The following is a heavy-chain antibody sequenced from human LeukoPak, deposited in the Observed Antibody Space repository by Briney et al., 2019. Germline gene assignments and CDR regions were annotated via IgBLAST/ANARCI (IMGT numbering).Heavy chain of an antibody. CDR2: IKSKTDGGTT. J-gene: IGHJ3*02. CDR1: GFTFSNAW. Sequence: GGSLRLSCAASGFTFSNAWMSWVRQAPGKGLEWVGRIKSKTDGGTTDYAAPVKGRFTISRDNSKNTLYLQMNSLRAEDTAVYYCASKGYYLPADAFDIWGQGTMVTVSS. CDR3: ASKGYYLPADAFDI. D-gene: IGHD2-15*01. V-gene: IGHV3-15*01.